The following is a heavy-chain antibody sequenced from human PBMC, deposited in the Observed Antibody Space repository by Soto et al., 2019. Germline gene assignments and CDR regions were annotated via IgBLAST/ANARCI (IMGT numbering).Heavy chain of an antibody. D-gene: IGHD3-3*01. J-gene: IGHJ5*02. CDR2: ISSSSSYI. CDR1: GFTFSSYS. V-gene: IGHV3-21*01. CDR3: ARDYDFWSGYEVRGPYNWFDP. Sequence: GGSLRLSCAASGFTFSSYSMNWVRQAPGKGLEWVSSISSSSSYIYYADSVKGRFTISRDNAKNSLYLQMNSLRAEDTAVYYCARDYDFWSGYEVRGPYNWFDPWGRGTLVTVS.